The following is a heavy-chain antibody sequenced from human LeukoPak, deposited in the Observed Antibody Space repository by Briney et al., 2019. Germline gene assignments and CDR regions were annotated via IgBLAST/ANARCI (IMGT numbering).Heavy chain of an antibody. CDR2: ISGSGGST. CDR1: GFTFSSYG. Sequence: PGGSLRLSCAASGFTFSSYGMSWVRQAPGKGLEWVSAISGSGGSTYYADSVKGRFTISRDNSKNTLYLQMNSLRAEDTAVYYCAKVPRGIWFGELSYFDYWGQGTLVTVSS. J-gene: IGHJ4*02. D-gene: IGHD3-10*01. V-gene: IGHV3-23*01. CDR3: AKVPRGIWFGELSYFDY.